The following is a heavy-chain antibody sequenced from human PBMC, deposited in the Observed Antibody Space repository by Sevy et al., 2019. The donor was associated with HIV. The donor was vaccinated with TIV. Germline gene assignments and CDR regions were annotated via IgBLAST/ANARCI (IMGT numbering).Heavy chain of an antibody. Sequence: GGSLRLSCTASGFTFSSFCIHWVRQAPGKGLEWVALMWYDGNNKYYADSVKGRFTISRDSSKNTLYLQMNNLRAEDTAVYYCARGPSLIVAGAAGYLDYWGQGTLVTVSS. D-gene: IGHD2-21*01. V-gene: IGHV3-33*01. CDR3: ARGPSLIVAGAAGYLDY. J-gene: IGHJ4*02. CDR1: GFTFSSFC. CDR2: MWYDGNNK.